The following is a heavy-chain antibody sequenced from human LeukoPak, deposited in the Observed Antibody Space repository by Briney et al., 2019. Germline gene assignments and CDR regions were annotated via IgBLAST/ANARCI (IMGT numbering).Heavy chain of an antibody. Sequence: PGGSLRLSCAASGFTFSDYYMSWIRQAPGKGLEWVSYISSSGSTIYYADSVKGRFTISRDNAKNSLYLQMNSLRAEDTAVYYCARDQRYDSSAENRYYYYYYMDVWGKGTTVTVSS. CDR2: ISSSGSTI. D-gene: IGHD3-22*01. CDR3: ARDQRYDSSAENRYYYYYYMDV. J-gene: IGHJ6*03. CDR1: GFTFSDYY. V-gene: IGHV3-11*04.